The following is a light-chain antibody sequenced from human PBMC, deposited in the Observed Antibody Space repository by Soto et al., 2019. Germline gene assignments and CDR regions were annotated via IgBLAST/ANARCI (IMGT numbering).Light chain of an antibody. Sequence: VMTQSPLSLPVTPGEPASISCRSSQSLLHSNGYNYLDWYLQKPGQSPQLLIYLGSNRASGVPDRFSGSGSGTDFTLKISRVEAEDVGVYYCMQALQTQYTFGQGTKLEIK. J-gene: IGKJ2*01. CDR3: MQALQTQYT. CDR1: QSLLHSNGYNY. CDR2: LGS. V-gene: IGKV2-28*01.